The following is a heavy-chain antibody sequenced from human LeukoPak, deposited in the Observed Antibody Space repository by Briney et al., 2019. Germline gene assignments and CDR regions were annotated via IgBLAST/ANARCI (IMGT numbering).Heavy chain of an antibody. Sequence: KTSETLSLTCTVSGGSISSHYWNWIRQPPGKGLEWIGYIYYSGSTNYNPSLKSRVTISLDTSKSQFSLKLSSVTAADTAVYYCAREGSWWVDFDYWGQRTLVTVSS. CDR2: IYYSGST. V-gene: IGHV4-59*11. CDR1: GGSISSHY. D-gene: IGHD2-15*01. J-gene: IGHJ4*02. CDR3: AREGSWWVDFDY.